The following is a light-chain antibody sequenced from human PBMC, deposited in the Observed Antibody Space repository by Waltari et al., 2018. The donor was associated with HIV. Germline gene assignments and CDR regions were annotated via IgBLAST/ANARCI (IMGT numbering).Light chain of an antibody. CDR3: QQYNNWPPIT. CDR1: QSVASN. CDR2: GAS. J-gene: IGKJ5*01. Sequence: EIVMTQSPATLSVSPGERATLSCRASQSVASNLAWYQHKPGQAPRLLIYGASTRATGIPARFSGRESGREFTLTISTLQSEAFAVYYCQQYNNWPPITFGQGTRLEIK. V-gene: IGKV3-15*01.